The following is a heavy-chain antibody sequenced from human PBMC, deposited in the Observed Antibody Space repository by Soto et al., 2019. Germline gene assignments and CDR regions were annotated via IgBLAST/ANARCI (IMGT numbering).Heavy chain of an antibody. J-gene: IGHJ5*02. CDR3: AKGPLHLGELSRYNWFDP. D-gene: IGHD3-16*02. CDR1: GFTFSNYV. Sequence: GGSLRLSCAASGFTFSNYVMSWVGQVPGKGLEWVSGISTSGGSIYYADSVKGRFTISRDNTKNTLYLQMNSLRGEDMAIYYCAKGPLHLGELSRYNWFDPWGQGTLVTGSS. CDR2: ISTSGGSI. V-gene: IGHV3-23*01.